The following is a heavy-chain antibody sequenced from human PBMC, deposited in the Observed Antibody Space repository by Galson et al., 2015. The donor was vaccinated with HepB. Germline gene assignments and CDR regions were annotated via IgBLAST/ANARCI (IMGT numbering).Heavy chain of an antibody. V-gene: IGHV3-15*04. CDR1: GLTFSDAW. CDR2: IVVKRNGRTT. J-gene: IGHJ4*02. Sequence: SLRLSCAVSGLTFSDAWMSWVRQAPGKGLEWVGGIVVKRNGRTTDYAATVQGRFTISRDDSKNTLYLQMNRLRTEDTAVYYCSHLKAQTITTGGVYWGQGTQVTVSS. D-gene: IGHD1-1*01. CDR3: SHLKAQTITTGGVY.